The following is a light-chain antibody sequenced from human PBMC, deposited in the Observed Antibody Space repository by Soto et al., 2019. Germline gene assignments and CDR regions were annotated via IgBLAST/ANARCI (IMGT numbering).Light chain of an antibody. CDR2: GAS. CDR1: QSVSSN. Sequence: EIVMTQSPATLSVSPGERATLSCRASQSVSSNLAWYQQKPGQAPRLLIYGASTRATGIRARFSGSGSGTEFTLTISSLQSEDFAVYFCQQYNNWPVLYTFGQGTKLEIK. J-gene: IGKJ2*01. CDR3: QQYNNWPVLYT. V-gene: IGKV3-15*01.